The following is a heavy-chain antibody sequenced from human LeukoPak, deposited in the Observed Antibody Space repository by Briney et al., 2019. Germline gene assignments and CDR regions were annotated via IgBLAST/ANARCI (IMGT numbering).Heavy chain of an antibody. D-gene: IGHD6-13*01. V-gene: IGHV1-18*01. CDR2: ISVYNGDA. CDR3: ARGAASYFQH. Sequence: GASVKVSCKASGYTFTSYGISWVRQAPGQGLEWMGWISVYNGDANYAQKLQGRVTMTTDTSTSTAYMELRSLKSDDTAVYYCARGAASYFQHWGQGTLVTVSS. CDR1: GYTFTSYG. J-gene: IGHJ1*01.